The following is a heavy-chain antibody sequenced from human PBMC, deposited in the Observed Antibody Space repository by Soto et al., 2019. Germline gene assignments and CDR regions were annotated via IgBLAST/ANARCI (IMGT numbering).Heavy chain of an antibody. J-gene: IGHJ6*02. CDR2: ISYDGSSK. V-gene: IGHV3-30*18. Sequence: QVQLVESGGGVVQPGRSLRLSCAASGFTFSNYGIHWVRQAPGKGLGWVAVISYDGSSKDYADSVKGRFTISRDNSKNTLYLQMNSLRIEDTAVYYCAKDDGSTWSMFYSYYGVDVWGQGTTVTVSS. CDR1: GFTFSNYG. CDR3: AKDDGSTWSMFYSYYGVDV. D-gene: IGHD6-13*01.